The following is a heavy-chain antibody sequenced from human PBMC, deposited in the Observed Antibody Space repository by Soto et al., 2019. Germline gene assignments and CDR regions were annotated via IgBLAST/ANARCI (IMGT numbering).Heavy chain of an antibody. CDR3: ARKGGVGAWGRFDY. CDR1: GFTFSSYW. J-gene: IGHJ4*02. Sequence: GGSLRLSCAASGFTFSSYWMSWVRQAPGKGLEWVANIKQDGSEKYYVDSVKGRLTISRDNAKNSLHLQMNSLRDEDRAMYYWARKGGVGAWGRFDYWGQGTLVTVSS. D-gene: IGHD1-26*01. CDR2: IKQDGSEK. V-gene: IGHV3-7*01.